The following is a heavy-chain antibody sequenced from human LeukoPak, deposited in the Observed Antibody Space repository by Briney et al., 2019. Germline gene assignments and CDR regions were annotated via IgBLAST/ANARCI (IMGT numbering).Heavy chain of an antibody. CDR1: GGSISNYY. D-gene: IGHD2-15*01. V-gene: IGHV4-59*01. CDR3: ARSSGWQLRLFDP. J-gene: IGHJ5*02. CDR2: IYYSGST. Sequence: SETLSLSCTVSGGSISNYYWGWIRQPPGKGLEWIGYIYYSGSTNYNPSLKSPVTISVATSKNQFSLKLSSVTAADTAVYYCARSSGWQLRLFDPWGQGTLVTVSS.